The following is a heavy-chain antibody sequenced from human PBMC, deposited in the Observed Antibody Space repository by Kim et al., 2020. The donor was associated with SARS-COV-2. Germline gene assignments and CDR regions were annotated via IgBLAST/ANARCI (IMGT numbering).Heavy chain of an antibody. Sequence: SETLSLTCAVSGGSISSSNWWCWVRQPPGKGLEWIGEIYHSGSTNYNPSIKSRVTISVDKSKNQFSLKLSSVTAADTAVYYCARGRAAAYYYGMDVWGQGTTVTVSS. CDR3: ARGRAAAYYYGMDV. J-gene: IGHJ6*02. D-gene: IGHD6-13*01. CDR1: GGSISSSNW. CDR2: IYHSGST. V-gene: IGHV4-4*02.